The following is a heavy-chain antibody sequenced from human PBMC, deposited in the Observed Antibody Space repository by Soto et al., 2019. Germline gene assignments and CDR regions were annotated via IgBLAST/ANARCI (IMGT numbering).Heavy chain of an antibody. CDR1: GGIFSSYA. CDR3: ARSRRIRTNGYNYRAYYYYGMDV. V-gene: IGHV1-69*01. CDR2: IIPIFGTA. J-gene: IGHJ6*02. Sequence: QVQLVQSGAEVKKPGSSVKVSCKASGGIFSSYAISWVRQAPGQGLEWMGGIIPIFGTANYAQKFQGRVTMTADESTSTAYMELSSLRSEDTAVYYCARSRRIRTNGYNYRAYYYYGMDVWGQGTTVTVSS. D-gene: IGHD5-12*01.